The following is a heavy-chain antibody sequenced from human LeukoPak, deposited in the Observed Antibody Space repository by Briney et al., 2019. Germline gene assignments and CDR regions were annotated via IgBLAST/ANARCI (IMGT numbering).Heavy chain of an antibody. CDR1: GYTFTSYG. CDR3: AREYRYYYDSSGYYYYFDY. CDR2: ISAYNSNT. Sequence: ASVKVSCKASGYTFTSYGISWVRQAPGQGLEWMGWISAYNSNTNYAQKLQGRVTMTTDTSTSTAYMELRSLRSDDTAVYYCAREYRYYYDSSGYYYYFDYWGQGTLVTVSS. V-gene: IGHV1-18*01. D-gene: IGHD3-22*01. J-gene: IGHJ4*02.